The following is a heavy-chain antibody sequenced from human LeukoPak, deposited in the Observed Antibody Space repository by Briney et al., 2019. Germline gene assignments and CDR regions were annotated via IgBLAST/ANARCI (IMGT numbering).Heavy chain of an antibody. D-gene: IGHD4/OR15-4a*01. J-gene: IGHJ6*03. CDR1: GFTFSNYA. CDR3: AKDCRDGANYYYYMDV. CDR2: ISGSGVTT. Sequence: GSLRLSCAASGFTFSNYAMSWVRQAPGKGLEWVSDISGSGVTTFYADAVKGRFTISRDNSKNTLYMQMNSLRAEDTAVYYCAKDCRDGANYYYYMDVWGKGTTVTVSS. V-gene: IGHV3-23*01.